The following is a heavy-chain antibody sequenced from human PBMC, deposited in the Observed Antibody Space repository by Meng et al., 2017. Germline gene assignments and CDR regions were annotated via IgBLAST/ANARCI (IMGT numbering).Heavy chain of an antibody. Sequence: VPHVESVGGLGKPGGSLRLSCVASGFRVTDAWMSWVRQAPGKGLEWVGRINSNSDGGTTDYAAPVKGRFTISRDDSKNTLYLQMNSLITEDTAVYFCATGAAAADHWGQGPLVTVSS. CDR2: INSNSDGGTT. CDR3: ATGAAAADH. J-gene: IGHJ4*02. V-gene: IGHV3-15*01. D-gene: IGHD6-13*01. CDR1: GFRVTDAW.